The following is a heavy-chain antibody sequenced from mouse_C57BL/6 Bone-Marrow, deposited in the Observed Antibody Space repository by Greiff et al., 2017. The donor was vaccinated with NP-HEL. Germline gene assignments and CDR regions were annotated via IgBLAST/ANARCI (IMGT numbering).Heavy chain of an antibody. CDR3: VRQEDGNYGGFAY. Sequence: EVKLMESGGGLVQPKGSLKLSCAASGFSFNTYAMNWVRQAPGKGLEWVARIRSKSNNYATYYADSVKDRFTISRDDSESMLYLQMNNLKTEDTAMYYCVRQEDGNYGGFAYWGQGTLVTVSA. D-gene: IGHD2-1*01. CDR1: GFSFNTYA. J-gene: IGHJ3*01. CDR2: IRSKSNNYAT. V-gene: IGHV10-1*01.